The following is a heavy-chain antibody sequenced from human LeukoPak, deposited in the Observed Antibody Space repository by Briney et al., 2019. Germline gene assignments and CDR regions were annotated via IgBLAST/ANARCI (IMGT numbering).Heavy chain of an antibody. V-gene: IGHV4-59*12. CDR2: IYYSGST. Sequence: PSETLSLTCTVSGGSMSSYYWSWIRQPPGKGLEWIGYIYYSGSTNYNPSLKSRVTISVDTSKNQFSLKLSSVTAADTAVYYCARAPSSAYDILTGYYRAISYYFDYWGQGTLVTVSS. D-gene: IGHD3-9*01. CDR3: ARAPSSAYDILTGYYRAISYYFDY. CDR1: GGSMSSYY. J-gene: IGHJ4*02.